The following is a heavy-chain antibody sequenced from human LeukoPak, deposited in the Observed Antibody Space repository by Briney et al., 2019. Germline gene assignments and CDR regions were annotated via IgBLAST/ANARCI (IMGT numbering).Heavy chain of an antibody. CDR1: GFTFSSYS. CDR2: ISSSSYI. CDR3: ALRPLRVRGVYENHYFDY. D-gene: IGHD3-10*01. J-gene: IGHJ4*02. Sequence: GGSLRLSCAASGFTFSSYSMNWVRQAPGKGLEWVSSISSSSYIYYADPVKGRFAISRDNAKNSLYLQMNSLRAEDTAVYYCALRPLRVRGVYENHYFDYWGQGTLVTVSS. V-gene: IGHV3-21*01.